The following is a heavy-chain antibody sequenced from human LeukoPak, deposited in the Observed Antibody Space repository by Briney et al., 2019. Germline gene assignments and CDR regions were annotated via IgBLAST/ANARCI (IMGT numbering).Heavy chain of an antibody. Sequence: SETPSLTSAVYGGSSSGYYWSWIRHHPRKGLEWMGEINHSGSTNYNPSLKSRVTISIDTSKNQFSLKLSSVTAADTAVYYCARTRKYYYGSGSYYLDWGQGTLVTVSS. J-gene: IGHJ4*02. D-gene: IGHD3-10*01. CDR1: GGSSSGYY. CDR2: INHSGST. V-gene: IGHV4-34*01. CDR3: ARTRKYYYGSGSYYLD.